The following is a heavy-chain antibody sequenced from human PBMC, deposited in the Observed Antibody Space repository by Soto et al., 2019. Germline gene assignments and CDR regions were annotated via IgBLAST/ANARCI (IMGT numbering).Heavy chain of an antibody. J-gene: IGHJ4*02. CDR3: ARDAIVATIDDY. CDR1: GFTFSSYE. Sequence: AGGSLRLSCAASGFTFSSYEMNWVRQAPGKGLEWVSYISSSGGTIYYADSVKGRFTISRDNAKNSLYLQMNSLRAEDTAVYYCARDAIVATIDDYWGQGTLVTVSS. D-gene: IGHD5-12*01. V-gene: IGHV3-48*03. CDR2: ISSSGGTI.